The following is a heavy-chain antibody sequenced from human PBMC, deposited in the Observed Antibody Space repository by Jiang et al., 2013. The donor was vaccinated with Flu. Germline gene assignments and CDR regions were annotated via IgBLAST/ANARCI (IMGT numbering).Heavy chain of an antibody. CDR2: ITPIFGTA. CDR1: GGSFISDS. V-gene: IGHV1-69*01. Sequence: VQLVESGAEVKKPGSSVKVSCKASGGSFISDSISWVRQAPGQGLEWMGGITPIFGTANYAQKFQGRVTITADESTSTAYMELSSLRSEDTAVYYCAITFYYDSSGYYYFDHWGQGTLVTVSS. J-gene: IGHJ4*02. D-gene: IGHD3-22*01. CDR3: AITFYYDSSGYYYFDH.